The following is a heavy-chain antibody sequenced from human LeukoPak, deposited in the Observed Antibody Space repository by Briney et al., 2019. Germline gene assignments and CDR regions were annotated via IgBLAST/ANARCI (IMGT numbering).Heavy chain of an antibody. CDR3: ARDVGNFNWFDP. CDR1: GGSISSYY. Sequence: KPSETLSLPCTVSGGSISSYYWSWIRQPPGKGLEWIGYIYYSGSTNYNPSLKSRVTISVDTSKNQFSLKLSSVTAADTAVYYCARDVGNFNWFDPWGQGTLVTVSS. V-gene: IGHV4-59*01. CDR2: IYYSGST. D-gene: IGHD4-23*01. J-gene: IGHJ5*02.